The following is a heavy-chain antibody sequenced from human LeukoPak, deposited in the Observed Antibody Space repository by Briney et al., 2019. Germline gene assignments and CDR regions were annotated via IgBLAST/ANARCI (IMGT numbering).Heavy chain of an antibody. Sequence: ASVKVSCKASGCTFTRYGTSWLRRAPGQGLEWMGWIDPNSGGTNYAQKFQGRVTMTRDTSISTAYTELSRLRSDDTAVYYCARASGWLDYYYYYMDFWGKGTTVTVSS. CDR3: ARASGWLDYYYYYMDF. D-gene: IGHD6-19*01. CDR2: IDPNSGGT. V-gene: IGHV1-2*02. J-gene: IGHJ6*03. CDR1: GCTFTRYG.